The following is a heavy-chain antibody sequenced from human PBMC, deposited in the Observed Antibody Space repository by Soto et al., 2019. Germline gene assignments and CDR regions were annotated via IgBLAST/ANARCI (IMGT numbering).Heavy chain of an antibody. D-gene: IGHD3-22*01. Sequence: EVQLVESGGGLVKPGGSLRLSCAASGFTFSNAWMNWVRQAPGKGLEWVGRIKSKTDGGTTDYAAPVKGRFTISRDDSKNTVYLQMNSLKTEDTAVYYCTAPGRIVVVRMDVWGQGTTVTVSS. CDR2: IKSKTDGGTT. J-gene: IGHJ6*02. CDR3: TAPGRIVVVRMDV. CDR1: GFTFSNAW. V-gene: IGHV3-15*07.